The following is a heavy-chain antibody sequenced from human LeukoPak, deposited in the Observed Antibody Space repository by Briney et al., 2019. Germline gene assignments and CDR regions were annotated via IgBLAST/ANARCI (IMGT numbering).Heavy chain of an antibody. V-gene: IGHV3-66*02. D-gene: IGHD2-2*02. CDR3: ARDRCSSTSCYNGGFDY. Sequence: GGSLRLSCAASGFTVSSNYMSLVRQAPGKGLEWGSVFYSGGSTYYADSVKGRFTISRDNSKNTLYLQMNSLRAEDTAVYYCARDRCSSTSCYNGGFDYWGQGTLVTVSS. CDR1: GFTVSSNY. CDR2: FYSGGST. J-gene: IGHJ4*02.